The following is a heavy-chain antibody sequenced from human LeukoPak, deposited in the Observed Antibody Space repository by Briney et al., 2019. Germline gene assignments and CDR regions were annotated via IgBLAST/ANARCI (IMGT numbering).Heavy chain of an antibody. J-gene: IGHJ4*02. CDR3: ARDQLYCTGGTCYFDY. CDR1: GFTFSSYW. V-gene: IGHV3-74*01. CDR2: IKSDGSST. Sequence: GTSLRLSCAASGFTFSSYWMHWVRQAPGKGLVWVSRIKSDGSSTSYADSVKGRFTISRDNAKNTLYLQMNSLRAEDTAVYYCARDQLYCTGGTCYFDYWGQGALVTVSS. D-gene: IGHD2-8*02.